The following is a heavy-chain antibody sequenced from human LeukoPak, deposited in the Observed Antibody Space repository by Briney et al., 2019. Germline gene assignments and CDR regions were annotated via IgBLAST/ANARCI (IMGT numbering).Heavy chain of an antibody. CDR2: FGGSGGRT. CDR1: GFTFSSYA. J-gene: IGHJ4*02. Sequence: PGGSLRLSCAASGFTFSSYAMSWVRQAPGKGLGGASVFGGSGGRTYYADSVKGRFTISRDNSKDTLYVQMNSLRAEDTAVYYCAKDLLAATIDYYFDYWGQGTLVTVSS. D-gene: IGHD5-12*01. CDR3: AKDLLAATIDYYFDY. V-gene: IGHV3-23*01.